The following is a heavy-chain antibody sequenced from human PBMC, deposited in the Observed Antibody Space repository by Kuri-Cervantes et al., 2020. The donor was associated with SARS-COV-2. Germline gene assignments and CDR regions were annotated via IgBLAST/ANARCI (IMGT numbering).Heavy chain of an antibody. D-gene: IGHD3-3*01. V-gene: IGHV1-24*01. CDR1: GYTLTELS. J-gene: IGHJ3*02. CDR3: ARDRHTYDDFWSAYHAFDI. CDR2: FDPEDGET. Sequence: ASVKVSCKVSGYTLTELSMHWVRQAPGKGLEWMGGFDPEDGETIYAQKFQGRVTMTEDTSTDTAYMELSSLRSDDTAVYYCARDRHTYDDFWSAYHAFDIWGQGTMVTVSS.